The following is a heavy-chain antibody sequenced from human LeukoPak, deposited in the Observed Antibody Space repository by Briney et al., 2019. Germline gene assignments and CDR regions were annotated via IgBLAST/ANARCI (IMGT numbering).Heavy chain of an antibody. V-gene: IGHV3-11*06. CDR2: ISSSSSYT. D-gene: IGHD4-17*01. CDR1: GFTFSDYY. J-gene: IGHJ5*02. CDR3: ASFGDYGAYNWFDP. Sequence: GGSLRLSCAASGFTFSDYYMSWIRQAPGKGLEWVSYISSSSSYTNYADSVKGRFTISRDNAKNSLYLQMNSLRAEDTAVYYCASFGDYGAYNWFDPWGQGTLVTVSS.